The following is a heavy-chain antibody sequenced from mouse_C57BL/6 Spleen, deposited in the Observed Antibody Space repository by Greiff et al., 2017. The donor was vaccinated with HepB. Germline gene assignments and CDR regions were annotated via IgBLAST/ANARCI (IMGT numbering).Heavy chain of an antibody. CDR3: ARTLANWYFDV. Sequence: VMLVESGPGLVQPSQSLSITCTVSGFSLTSYGVHWVRQSPGKGLEWLGVIWSGGSTDYNAAFISRLSISKDNSKSQVFFKMNSLQADDTAIYYCARTLANWYFDVWGTGTTVTVSS. V-gene: IGHV2-2*01. CDR1: GFSLTSYG. D-gene: IGHD1-1*01. J-gene: IGHJ1*03. CDR2: IWSGGST.